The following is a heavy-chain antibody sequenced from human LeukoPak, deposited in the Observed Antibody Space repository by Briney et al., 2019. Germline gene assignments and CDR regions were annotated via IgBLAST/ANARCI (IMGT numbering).Heavy chain of an antibody. J-gene: IGHJ4*02. CDR3: ARGERSGSFDY. CDR2: INPTGGST. D-gene: IGHD1-26*01. V-gene: IGHV1-46*01. CDR1: GYTFTSYH. Sequence: GASVKVSCKASGYTFTSYHIHWARQAPGQGLEWMGIINPTGGSTSYAQKFQGRVTMTRDTSTSTVYMELGSLRSEDTVVYYCARGERSGSFDYWGQGTLVTVSS.